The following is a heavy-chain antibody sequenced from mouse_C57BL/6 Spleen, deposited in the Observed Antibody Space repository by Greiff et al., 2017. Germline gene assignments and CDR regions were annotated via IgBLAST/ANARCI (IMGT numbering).Heavy chain of an antibody. CDR2: ISSGGSYT. CDR3: ARQWVAVATRYFDV. CDR1: GFTFSSYG. V-gene: IGHV5-6*01. D-gene: IGHD1-1*01. J-gene: IGHJ1*03. Sequence: EVKLMESGGDLVKPGGSLKLSCAASGFTFSSYGMSWVRHTPDKRLEWVATISSGGSYTYYPDSVKGRFTISRDNAKNTLYLQMSSLKSEDTAMYYCARQWVAVATRYFDVWGTGTTVTVSS.